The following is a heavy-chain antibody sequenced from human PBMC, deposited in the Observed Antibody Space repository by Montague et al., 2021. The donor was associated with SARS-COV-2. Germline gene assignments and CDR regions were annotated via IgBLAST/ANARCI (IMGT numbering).Heavy chain of an antibody. Sequence: SETLSLTCTVSGASMSGYHWSWIRQPPGKGLEWIGYIHYSRGTNYNPSLKSRVTISVDTAKNQFSLSLSSVTAAATAASYCARDKGLTIFGVVKSPGAFDFWGQGTMVTVSS. CDR1: GASMSGYH. CDR2: IHYSRGT. V-gene: IGHV4-59*12. CDR3: ARDKGLTIFGVVKSPGAFDF. D-gene: IGHD3-3*01. J-gene: IGHJ3*01.